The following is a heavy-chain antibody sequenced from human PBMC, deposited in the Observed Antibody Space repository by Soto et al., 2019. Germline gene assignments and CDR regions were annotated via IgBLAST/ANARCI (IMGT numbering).Heavy chain of an antibody. V-gene: IGHV4-38-2*02. CDR1: GYSISSGYY. CDR2: IYHSGST. CDR3: AREGDDVLRFLEWLSDGGRYFDY. J-gene: IGHJ4*02. D-gene: IGHD3-3*01. Sequence: SETLSLTCAVSGYSISSGYYWGWTRQPPGKGLEWIGTIYHSGSTYYNPSLKSRVTISVDTSKNQFSLKLSSVTAADTAVYYCAREGDDVLRFLEWLSDGGRYFDYWGQGTLVTVSS.